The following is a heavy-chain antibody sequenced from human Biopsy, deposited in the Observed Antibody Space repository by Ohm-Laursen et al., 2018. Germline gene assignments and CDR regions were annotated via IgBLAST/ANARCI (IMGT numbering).Heavy chain of an antibody. Sequence: SDTLSLTCAVSGGSINNYYWSWIRQPPGKGLEWVGYIYYTGSTNYNPSLKSRVTISVDTSMNHLSLRLTSVTAADTAVYYCARHAPSYSGSYWRYFDLWGRGTLVTVSS. J-gene: IGHJ2*01. CDR2: IYYTGST. CDR1: GGSINNYY. V-gene: IGHV4-59*08. CDR3: ARHAPSYSGSYWRYFDL. D-gene: IGHD1-26*01.